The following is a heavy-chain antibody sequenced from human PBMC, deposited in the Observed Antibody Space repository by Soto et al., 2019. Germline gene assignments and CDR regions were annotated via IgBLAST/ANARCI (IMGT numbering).Heavy chain of an antibody. CDR1: GYTFTNYG. CDR2: INAGNGNT. CDR3: ARDPSYYGMDV. Sequence: ASVKGSCKASGYTFTNYGMDLVRQAPGPRLEWMGWINAGNGNTKYSQKFQGRVTITRDTSASTAYMELSSLRSEDTAVYYCARDPSYYGMDVWGQGTTVTVSS. J-gene: IGHJ6*02. V-gene: IGHV1-3*01.